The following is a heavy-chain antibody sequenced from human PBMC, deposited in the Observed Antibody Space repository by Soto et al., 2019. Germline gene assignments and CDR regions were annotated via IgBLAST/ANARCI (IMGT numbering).Heavy chain of an antibody. CDR1: GGSFSGYY. V-gene: IGHV4-34*01. Sequence: PSETLSLTCAVYGGSFSGYYWSWIRQPPGKGLEWIGEINHSGSTNYNPSLKSRVTISVDTSKNQFSLKLSSVTAADTAVYYCARPSEVAVAARFDYWGQGTLVTVSS. CDR3: ARPSEVAVAARFDY. D-gene: IGHD6-19*01. J-gene: IGHJ4*02. CDR2: INHSGST.